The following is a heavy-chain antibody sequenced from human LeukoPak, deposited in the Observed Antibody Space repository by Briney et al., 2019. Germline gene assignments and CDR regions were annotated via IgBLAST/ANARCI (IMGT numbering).Heavy chain of an antibody. D-gene: IGHD3-22*01. J-gene: IGHJ3*02. CDR2: IYYSGST. CDR1: GGSFSGYY. CDR3: SQSSGYGLVDI. Sequence: SETLSLTCAVYGGSFSGYYWSWIRQPPGKGLEWVGSIYYSGSTYYNPSLKSGGTISVDTSKNQFPLKLSTVTAADTAVDYCSQSSGYGLVDIWGQGTMVTVSS. V-gene: IGHV4-34*01.